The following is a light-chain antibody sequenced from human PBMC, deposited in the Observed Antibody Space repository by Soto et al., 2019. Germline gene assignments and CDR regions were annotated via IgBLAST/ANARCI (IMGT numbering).Light chain of an antibody. J-gene: IGKJ1*01. Sequence: DIQMTQSPSTLSGSVGDRVSITCRASQTISSWLAWYQQKPGKAPKLLIYKAFTLKSGVPSRFSGSGSGTEFTLTISSLQPDDFATYCCQHYNSYSEAFGQGTKVELK. CDR1: QTISSW. CDR3: QHYNSYSEA. CDR2: KAF. V-gene: IGKV1-5*03.